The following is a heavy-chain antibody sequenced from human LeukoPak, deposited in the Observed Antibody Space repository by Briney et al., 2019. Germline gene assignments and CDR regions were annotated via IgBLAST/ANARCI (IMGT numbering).Heavy chain of an antibody. CDR2: INPNSGGT. V-gene: IGHV1-2*02. CDR1: GYTFTGYY. CDR3: ARVASKKETVAGTGY. J-gene: IGHJ4*02. D-gene: IGHD6-19*01. Sequence: ASVKVSCKASGYTFTGYYMHWVRQAPGQGLEWMGWINPNSGGTNYAQKFQGRVTMTRDTSISTAYMELSRLRPDDTAVYYCARVASKKETVAGTGYWGQGTLVTVSS.